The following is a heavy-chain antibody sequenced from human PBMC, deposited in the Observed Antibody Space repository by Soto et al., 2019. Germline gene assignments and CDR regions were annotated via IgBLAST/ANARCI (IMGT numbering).Heavy chain of an antibody. Sequence: PSETLCLTCTVSGGFIISYYWSWIRQPPGKGLEWIGYIYYSGSTNYNPSLKSRVTISVDTSKNQFSLKLSSVTAADTAVYYCARGRVSFLYYYYKDFWGKGTTVTVSS. CDR2: IYYSGST. CDR3: ARGRVSFLYYYYKDF. D-gene: IGHD6-13*01. CDR1: GGFIISYY. V-gene: IGHV4-59*01. J-gene: IGHJ6*03.